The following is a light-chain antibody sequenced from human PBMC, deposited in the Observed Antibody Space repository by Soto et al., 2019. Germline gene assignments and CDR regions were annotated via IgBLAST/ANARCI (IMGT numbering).Light chain of an antibody. CDR3: QQYGSSIQT. V-gene: IGKV1-5*03. CDR1: QSVSSW. Sequence: DIQMTQSPSTLSASVGDRVTITCRASQSVSSWLAWYQQKPGKAPKLLIYKASSLESGVPSRFSGSGSGTEFTLTISRLEPEDFAVYYCQQYGSSIQTFGQGTKVDIK. CDR2: KAS. J-gene: IGKJ1*01.